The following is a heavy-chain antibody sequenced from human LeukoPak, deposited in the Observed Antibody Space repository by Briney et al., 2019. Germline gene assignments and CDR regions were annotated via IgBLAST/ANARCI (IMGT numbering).Heavy chain of an antibody. Sequence: SVSVSCKVSGGTFSSYAISWVRQAPGQGRGWMRGNIPIFGIANYAQKFQGRVTITADKSTSTAYMELSSLRSEDTAVYYCARDPPTPGYSSSWRDYYYYGMDVWGQGTTVTVSS. CDR3: ARDPPTPGYSSSWRDYYYYGMDV. D-gene: IGHD6-13*01. V-gene: IGHV1-69*10. CDR2: NIPIFGIA. J-gene: IGHJ6*02. CDR1: GGTFSSYA.